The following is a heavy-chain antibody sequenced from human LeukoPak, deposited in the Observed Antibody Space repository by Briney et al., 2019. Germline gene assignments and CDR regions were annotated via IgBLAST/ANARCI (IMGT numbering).Heavy chain of an antibody. D-gene: IGHD4-23*01. J-gene: IGHJ4*02. CDR2: ISSSGSTI. V-gene: IGHV3-11*04. Sequence: GGSLRLSCAASGFTFSDYYMSWIRQAPGKGLEWVSYISSSGSTIYYADSVKGRFTISRDNAKNSLYLQMNSLRAEDTAVYYCARDPDYGGNPNYFDYWGQGTLVTVSS. CDR3: ARDPDYGGNPNYFDY. CDR1: GFTFSDYY.